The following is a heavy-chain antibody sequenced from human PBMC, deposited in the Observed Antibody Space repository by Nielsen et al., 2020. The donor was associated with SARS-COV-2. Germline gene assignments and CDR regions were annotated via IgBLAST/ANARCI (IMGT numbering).Heavy chain of an antibody. D-gene: IGHD2-2*01. CDR2: ISAYNGNT. Sequence: ASVKVSCKASGYTFTSYGISWVRQAPGQGLEWMGWISAYNGNTNYAQKLQGRVTMTTDTSTSTAYMELRSLRAEDTAVYYCAKDKYQLLNYGMDVWGQGTTVTVSS. J-gene: IGHJ6*02. CDR1: GYTFTSYG. V-gene: IGHV1-18*01. CDR3: AKDKYQLLNYGMDV.